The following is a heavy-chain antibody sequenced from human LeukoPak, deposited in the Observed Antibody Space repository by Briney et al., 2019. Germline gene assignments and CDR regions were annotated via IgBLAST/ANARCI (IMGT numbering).Heavy chain of an antibody. CDR1: GGSISSYY. CDR3: ARDMIRRAAFDI. V-gene: IGHV4-59*01. J-gene: IGHJ3*02. CDR2: IYYSGRT. Sequence: PSETLSLTCTVSGGSISSYYWSWIRQPPGKGLEWIGYIYYSGRTNYNPSLKSRVTISVDTSKNQFSLKLSSVTAADTAVYYCARDMIRRAAFDIWGQGTMVTVSS. D-gene: IGHD3-22*01.